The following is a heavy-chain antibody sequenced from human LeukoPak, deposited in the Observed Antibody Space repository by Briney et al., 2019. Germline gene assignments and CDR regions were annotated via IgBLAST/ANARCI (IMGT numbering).Heavy chain of an antibody. D-gene: IGHD2-15*01. CDR3: ARDKYLGYCSGGSCYFLKYYFDY. J-gene: IGHJ4*02. Sequence: SETLSLTCAVYGGSFSGYYWSWIRQPPGKGLEWIGEITHSGSTNYNPSLKSRVTISVDTSKNQFSLKLSSVTAADTAVYYCARDKYLGYCSGGSCYFLKYYFDYWGQGTLVTVSS. CDR2: ITHSGST. V-gene: IGHV4-34*01. CDR1: GGSFSGYY.